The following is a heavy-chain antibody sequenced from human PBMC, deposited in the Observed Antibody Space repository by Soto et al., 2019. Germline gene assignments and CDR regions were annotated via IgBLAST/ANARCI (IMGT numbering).Heavy chain of an antibody. D-gene: IGHD3-10*01. CDR3: ARDRRAYYGSGRGRHFGMDV. CDR1: GFTFSSYG. Sequence: GGSLRLSCAASGFTFSSYGMHWVRQAPGKGLEWVAVIWYDGSNKYYADSVKGRFTISRDNSKNTLYLQMNSLRAEDTAVYYCARDRRAYYGSGRGRHFGMDVWGQGTTVTVCS. V-gene: IGHV3-33*01. CDR2: IWYDGSNK. J-gene: IGHJ6*02.